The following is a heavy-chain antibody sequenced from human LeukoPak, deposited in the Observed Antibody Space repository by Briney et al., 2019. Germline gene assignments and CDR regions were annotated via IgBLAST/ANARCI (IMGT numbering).Heavy chain of an antibody. V-gene: IGHV3-74*01. CDR3: ARGLHWNDFNWFDS. CDR1: GFTFTNFW. CDR2: IQTDGST. D-gene: IGHD1-1*01. Sequence: GGSLRLSCAASGFTFTNFWMNWVRQTPGKALMWVSRIQTDGSTRYAESVKGRFTISRDNAKNTVYLQMNTLSAEDTAIYYCARGLHWNDFNWFDSWGQGTLVAVSS. J-gene: IGHJ5*01.